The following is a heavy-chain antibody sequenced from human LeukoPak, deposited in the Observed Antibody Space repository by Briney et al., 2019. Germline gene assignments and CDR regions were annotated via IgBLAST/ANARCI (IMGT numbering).Heavy chain of an antibody. V-gene: IGHV3-30-3*01. CDR3: ARGMVLYQDREDWFDP. J-gene: IGHJ5*02. CDR1: GFTLSSYA. CDR2: ISYDGSNK. D-gene: IGHD2-8*01. Sequence: PGRSLRLSCAASGFTLSSYAMHWVRQAPGKGLEWVAVISYDGSNKYYADSVKGRFTISRDNSKNTLYLQMNSLRAEDTAVYYCARGMVLYQDREDWFDPWGQGTLVTVSS.